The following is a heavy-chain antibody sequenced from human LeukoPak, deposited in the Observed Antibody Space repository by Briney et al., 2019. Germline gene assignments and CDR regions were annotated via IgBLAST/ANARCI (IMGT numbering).Heavy chain of an antibody. CDR1: GFTLSSYS. Sequence: GGSLRLSCAASGFTLSSYSMNWVRQAPGKGLEWVSSISSSSYIYYADSVKGRFTISRDNAKNSLYLQMNSLRAEDTAVYYCARDRVPPDTYYYDSSGYVDYWGQGTLVTVSS. CDR3: ARDRVPPDTYYYDSSGYVDY. D-gene: IGHD3-22*01. J-gene: IGHJ4*02. CDR2: ISSSSYI. V-gene: IGHV3-21*01.